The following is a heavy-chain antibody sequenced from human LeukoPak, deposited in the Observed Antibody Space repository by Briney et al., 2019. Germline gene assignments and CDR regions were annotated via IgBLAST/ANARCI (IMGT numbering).Heavy chain of an antibody. CDR1: GGTFSSYA. V-gene: IGHV1-69*13. Sequence: SVKVSCKASGGTFSSYAISWVRQAPGQGLEWMGGIIPIFGTANYAQKFQGRVTITADESTSTAYMEPSSLRSEDTAVYYCASRDLWSGYYSHWFDPWGQGTLVTVSS. J-gene: IGHJ5*02. D-gene: IGHD3-3*01. CDR2: IIPIFGTA. CDR3: ASRDLWSGYYSHWFDP.